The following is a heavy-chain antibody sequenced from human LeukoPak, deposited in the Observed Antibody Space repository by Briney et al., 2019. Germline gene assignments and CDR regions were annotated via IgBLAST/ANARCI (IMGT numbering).Heavy chain of an antibody. CDR1: GASISSGTYY. V-gene: IGHV4-31*03. CDR3: ARDLLDTAMVHYWYFDL. D-gene: IGHD5-18*01. CDR2: IYYNSSI. J-gene: IGHJ2*01. Sequence: SQTLSLTCTVSGASISSGTYYWSWIRQHPGKGLEWIGYIYYNSSIYYNPSLKSRVTISVDTSKNQFSLKLSSVTAADTAVYYCARDLLDTAMVHYWYFDLWGRGTLVTVSS.